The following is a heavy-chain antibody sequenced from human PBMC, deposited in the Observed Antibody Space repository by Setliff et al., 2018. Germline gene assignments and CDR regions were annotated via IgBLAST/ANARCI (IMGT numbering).Heavy chain of an antibody. D-gene: IGHD3-10*01. V-gene: IGHV1-69*13. J-gene: IGHJ6*03. CDR2: IIPMFGT. Sequence: SVKVSCKASGGTFSSYVISWVREAPGQGLEWMGGIIPMFGTNYAQKFQGRVTITADESTSTAYMELSSLGSEDTAVYYCAGGQPLVRKYYYYMDVWGQGTLVTVSS. CDR1: GGTFSSYV. CDR3: AGGQPLVRKYYYYMDV.